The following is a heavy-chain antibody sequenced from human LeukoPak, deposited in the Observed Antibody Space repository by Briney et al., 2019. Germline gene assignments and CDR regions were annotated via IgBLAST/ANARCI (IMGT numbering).Heavy chain of an antibody. Sequence: GGSLRLSCAASGFTFSNAWMNWVRQAPGKGLEWVAVISYDGSNKYYADSVKGRFTISRDNSKNTLYLQMNSLRAEDTAVYYCAKGPYYYGMDVWGQGTTVTVSS. CDR2: ISYDGSNK. J-gene: IGHJ6*02. CDR3: AKGPYYYGMDV. V-gene: IGHV3-30*18. CDR1: GFTFSNAW.